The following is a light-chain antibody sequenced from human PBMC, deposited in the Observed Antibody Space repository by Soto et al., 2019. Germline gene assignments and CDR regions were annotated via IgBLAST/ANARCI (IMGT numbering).Light chain of an antibody. CDR3: QQYNSYSWT. J-gene: IGKJ1*01. CDR1: QSVSGSY. Sequence: EIVLTQSPGTLSLSPGERATLSCRASQSVSGSYIAWYQRKPGQAPRLLIYGASNRATGIPDRFSGSGSGTEFTLTISSLQPDDFATYYCQQYNSYSWTFGQGTKVDIK. V-gene: IGKV3-20*01. CDR2: GAS.